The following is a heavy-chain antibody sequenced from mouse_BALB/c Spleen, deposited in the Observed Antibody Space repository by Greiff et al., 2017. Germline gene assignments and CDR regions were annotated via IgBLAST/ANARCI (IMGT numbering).Heavy chain of an antibody. D-gene: IGHD1-1*01. V-gene: IGHV5-9-4*01. CDR3: ARASSPLAMDY. Sequence: EVMLVESGGGLVKPGGSLKLSCAASGFTFSSYAMSWVRQSPEKRLEWVAEISSGGSYTYYPDTVTGRFTISRDNAKNTLYLEMSSLRSEDTAMYYCARASSPLAMDYWGQGTSVTVSS. J-gene: IGHJ4*01. CDR2: ISSGGSYT. CDR1: GFTFSSYA.